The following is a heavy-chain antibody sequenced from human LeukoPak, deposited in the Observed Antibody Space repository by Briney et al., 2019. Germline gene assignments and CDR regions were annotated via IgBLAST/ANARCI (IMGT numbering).Heavy chain of an antibody. J-gene: IGHJ4*02. CDR1: GFTLSSYW. D-gene: IGHD2-21*02. Sequence: GGSLRLSCAASGFTLSSYWMRWVRQAPGKGLEWVANIKQDGSEEYYVDSVKGRFTISRDNAKNSLHLQMNSLRAEDTAVYYCASTATFDYWGQGTPVTVSS. V-gene: IGHV3-7*01. CDR2: IKQDGSEE. CDR3: ASTATFDY.